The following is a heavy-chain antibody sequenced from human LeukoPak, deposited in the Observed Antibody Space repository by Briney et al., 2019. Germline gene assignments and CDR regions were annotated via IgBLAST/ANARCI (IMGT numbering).Heavy chain of an antibody. CDR2: IGLAGEYT. J-gene: IGHJ3*02. CDR1: GFTFSDYW. Sequence: GGSLRLSCAASGFTFSDYWMHWVRQAPGKGLMWVSTIGLAGEYTTYADSVKGRFTISGDNAKDTLYLQMNSLRAEDTALYYCASGNSHAFDIWGQGTMVTVSS. CDR3: ASGNSHAFDI. V-gene: IGHV3-74*01.